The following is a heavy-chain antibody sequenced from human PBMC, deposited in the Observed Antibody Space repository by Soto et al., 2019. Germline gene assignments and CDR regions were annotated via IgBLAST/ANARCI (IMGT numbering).Heavy chain of an antibody. CDR2: IIPIFGTA. J-gene: IGHJ5*02. CDR1: GGTFSSYA. V-gene: IGHV1-69*01. CDR3: ARGPSLSTMIVVDKLSWFDP. Sequence: QVQLVQSGAEVKKPGSSVKVSCKASGGTFSSYAISWVRQAPGQGLEWMGGIIPIFGTANYAQKFQGRVTITADESTSTAYMELSSLRSEDTAVYYCARGPSLSTMIVVDKLSWFDPWGQGTLVTVSS. D-gene: IGHD3-22*01.